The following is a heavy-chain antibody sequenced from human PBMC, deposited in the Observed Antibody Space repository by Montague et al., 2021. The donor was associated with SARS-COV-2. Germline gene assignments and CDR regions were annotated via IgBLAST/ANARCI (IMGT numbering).Heavy chain of an antibody. D-gene: IGHD3-3*01. Sequence: SLSLSWSASGFTFNNYAMSWVRQAPGKGLEWVSIIYSGGRDTYYGDSVKGRFTISRDNSKNTLYLQMNSLRAEDTAVYYCAKDPFYDLWSGYYFDYWGQGTLVTVSS. CDR3: AKDPFYDLWSGYYFDY. V-gene: IGHV3-23*03. CDR2: IYSGGRDT. J-gene: IGHJ4*02. CDR1: GFTFNNYA.